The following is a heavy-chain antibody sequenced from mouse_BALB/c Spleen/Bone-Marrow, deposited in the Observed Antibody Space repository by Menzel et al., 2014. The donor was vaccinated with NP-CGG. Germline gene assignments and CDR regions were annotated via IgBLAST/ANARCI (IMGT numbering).Heavy chain of an antibody. D-gene: IGHD2-4*01. CDR2: VNVNGDRT. J-gene: IGHJ3*01. CDR3: ARGYDYSSWFAY. CDR1: GFTFSNYG. Sequence: EVQVVESGGGLVQPGGSLKLSCAASGFTFSNYGMSWVRQTPDKRLEMIATVNVNGDRTYHPDSVKGRFTISRDNAKNTLSLQMSSLKSEDTAMYYCARGYDYSSWFAYWGQGTLLTVSA. V-gene: IGHV5-6-3*01.